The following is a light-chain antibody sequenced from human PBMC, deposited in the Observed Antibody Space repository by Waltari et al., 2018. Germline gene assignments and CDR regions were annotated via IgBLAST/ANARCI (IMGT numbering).Light chain of an antibody. CDR2: DVS. V-gene: IGLV2-11*01. J-gene: IGLJ2*01. CDR3: SSYAGSNTHVL. Sequence: SALTQPRSVSGSPGQSVTISCPGTSSHAGTYNYVSWYRHFPGKAPILLIYDVSSRPPAVPARFSGSKSGNTASLTISWLQTDEEADYYCSSYAGSNTHVLFGGGTKLTVL. CDR1: SSHAGTYNY.